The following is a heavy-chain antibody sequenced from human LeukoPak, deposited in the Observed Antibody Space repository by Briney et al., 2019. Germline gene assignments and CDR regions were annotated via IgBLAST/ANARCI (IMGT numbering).Heavy chain of an antibody. CDR3: SRNGPPLLGVCYFVSGLNV. D-gene: IGHD2-8*02. Sequence: ASVTVSCKASGYTFTSYGISWVRQAPGQGLEWMGWISAYNGNTNYAQKLQGRVTMTTETSTSTAYMEMRSLRSDDEAVYYWSRNGPPLLGVCYFVSGLNVGGQGTTVPVS. J-gene: IGHJ6*02. CDR2: ISAYNGNT. CDR1: GYTFTSYG. V-gene: IGHV1-18*01.